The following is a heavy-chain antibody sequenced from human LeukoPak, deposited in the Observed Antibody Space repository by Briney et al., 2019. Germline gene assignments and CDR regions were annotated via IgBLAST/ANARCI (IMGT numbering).Heavy chain of an antibody. CDR1: GGSISSYY. V-gene: IGHV4-59*08. D-gene: IGHD3-3*01. CDR3: ARHAGFFPAEYYFDY. J-gene: IGHJ4*02. CDR2: IYYSGST. Sequence: PSETLSLTCTVSGGSISSYYWSWIRQPPGKGLEWIGYIYYSGSTNYNPSLKSRVTISVDTSKNQFSLKLSSVTAADTAVYYCARHAGFFPAEYYFDYWGQGTLVTV.